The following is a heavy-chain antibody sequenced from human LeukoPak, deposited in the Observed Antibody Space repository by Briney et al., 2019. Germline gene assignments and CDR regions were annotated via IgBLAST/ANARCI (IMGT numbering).Heavy chain of an antibody. CDR2: ISSNGGST. D-gene: IGHD2-2*01. J-gene: IGHJ5*02. V-gene: IGHV3-64*01. Sequence: GGSLRLSCAASGFTFSSYAMHWVRQAPGKGLEYVSAISSNGGSTYYANSVKGRFTISRDNSKNTLYLQMGSLRAEDMAVYYCARGVVVPAAGTWFDPWGQGTLVTVSS. CDR1: GFTFSSYA. CDR3: ARGVVVPAAGTWFDP.